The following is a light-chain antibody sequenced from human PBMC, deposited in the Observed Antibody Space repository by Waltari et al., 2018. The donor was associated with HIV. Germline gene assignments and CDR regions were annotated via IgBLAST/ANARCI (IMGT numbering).Light chain of an antibody. CDR2: EGS. V-gene: IGLV2-23*01. CDR3: CSYAASSTSPMV. CDR1: SSTIGISNL. Sequence: QSALTQPASVSGSPGQSITLSCTGTSSTIGISNLLPWYQQHPNIAPNLLIYEGSKRPSGVSARFSASKSGNTAALTISGLQADDEADYYCCSYAASSTSPMVFGTGTKVTVL. J-gene: IGLJ1*01.